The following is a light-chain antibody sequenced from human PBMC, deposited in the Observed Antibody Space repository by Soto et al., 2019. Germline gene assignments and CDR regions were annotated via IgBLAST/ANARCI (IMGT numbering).Light chain of an antibody. J-gene: IGLJ1*01. CDR3: QSYGSSLSARYV. CDR1: SSNIGAGYD. V-gene: IGLV1-40*01. CDR2: GNI. Sequence: QSVLTQPPSVCGAPGQRVTISCTGSSSNIGAGYDVHWYQQRPGTAPKLLIFGNINRPSGVPDRFSGSKSGTSASLAITGLQAEDEGDYYCQSYGSSLSARYVFGTGTKVTV.